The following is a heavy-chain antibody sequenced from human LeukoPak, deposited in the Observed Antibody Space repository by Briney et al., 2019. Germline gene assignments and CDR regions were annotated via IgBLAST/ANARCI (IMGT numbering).Heavy chain of an antibody. V-gene: IGHV4-59*01. CDR1: GGSISSYY. Sequence: SETLSLTCTVSGGSISSYYWSWIRQPPGKGLEWIGYIYYSGSTNYNPSLKSRVTISVDTSKNQFSLKLSSVTAADTAVYYCARGGGIAAAFDYWGQGTLVTVSS. CDR3: ARGGGIAAAFDY. J-gene: IGHJ4*02. D-gene: IGHD6-13*01. CDR2: IYYSGST.